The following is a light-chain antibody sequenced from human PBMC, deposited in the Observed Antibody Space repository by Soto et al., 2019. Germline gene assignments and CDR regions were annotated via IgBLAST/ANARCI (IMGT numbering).Light chain of an antibody. J-gene: IGKJ4*01. CDR3: QQYESYLS. CDR1: QTISSW. Sequence: DIQMTQSPSTLSGSVGDRVTITCRASQTISSWLAWYQQKPGKAPRLLMYDASSLDSGVPSRFSGSGSGTEFTLTISSLQPDDFATYYCQQYESYLSFGGGTKV. V-gene: IGKV1-5*01. CDR2: DAS.